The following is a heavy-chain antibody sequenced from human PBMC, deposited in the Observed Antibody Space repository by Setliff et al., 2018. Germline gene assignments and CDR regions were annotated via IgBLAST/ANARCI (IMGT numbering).Heavy chain of an antibody. D-gene: IGHD2-2*01. CDR1: GGSISSYY. J-gene: IGHJ5*02. CDR2: IYSSGST. Sequence: SETLSLTCTVPGGSISSYYWSWIRQPHGKGLEWIGYIYSSGSTNYNPPLKSRVTISVNTSKNQLFLKLSSVTAADAAVYYCARDLGYCGNASCYAQLWFDPWGQGTLVPVS. V-gene: IGHV4-4*08. CDR3: ARDLGYCGNASCYAQLWFDP.